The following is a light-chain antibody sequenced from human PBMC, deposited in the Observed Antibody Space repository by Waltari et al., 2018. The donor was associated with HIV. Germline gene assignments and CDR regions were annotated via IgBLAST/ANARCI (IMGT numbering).Light chain of an antibody. V-gene: IGLV1-51*02. CDR2: EDN. CDR3: ATWDSDLRLGV. Sequence: PSVSAAPGQKVTISCSGSSSNVGNNYVSWYRHLPGTAPNLLIYEDNKRPSGIPDRISGSKSGTSATLGITGLQTGDEADYYCATWDSDLRLGVVGAGTKVTVL. CDR1: SSNVGNNY. J-gene: IGLJ1*01.